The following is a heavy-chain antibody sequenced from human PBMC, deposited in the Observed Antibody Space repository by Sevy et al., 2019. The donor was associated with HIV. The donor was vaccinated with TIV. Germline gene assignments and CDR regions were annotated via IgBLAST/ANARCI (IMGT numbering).Heavy chain of an antibody. Sequence: GGSQRLSCAASGLTFNSHAMSWVRQPPGRGLEWVSAISGSGETTVYADSVRGRFTISRDNSKNTLFLVMNSLRAEDTAVYYCAKDYMLNLWTGYFDSWGQGTLVTVSS. V-gene: IGHV3-23*01. CDR2: ISGSGETT. CDR3: AKDYMLNLWTGYFDS. D-gene: IGHD2-8*01. CDR1: GLTFNSHA. J-gene: IGHJ4*02.